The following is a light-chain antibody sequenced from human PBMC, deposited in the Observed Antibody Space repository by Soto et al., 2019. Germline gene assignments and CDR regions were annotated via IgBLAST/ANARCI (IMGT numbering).Light chain of an antibody. CDR3: QQYATSPWT. CDR2: GAS. J-gene: IGKJ1*01. Sequence: EIVLTQSPVTLSLSPGERATLSCRASQSVYSNYLAWHQQKPGQAPRLLISGASGRAPGIPDRFSASGSGTDFTLTISRLEPEDFAVYYCQQYATSPWTFGQGTKVEIK. CDR1: QSVYSNY. V-gene: IGKV3-20*01.